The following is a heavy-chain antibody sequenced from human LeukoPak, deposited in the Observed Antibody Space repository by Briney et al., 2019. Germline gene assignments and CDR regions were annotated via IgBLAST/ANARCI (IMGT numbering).Heavy chain of an antibody. V-gene: IGHV1-69*13. J-gene: IGHJ5*02. CDR3: GGGYDGGGNTGSAP. D-gene: IGHD3-22*01. CDR2: IIPIFGTA. Sequence: SVKVSCKASGGTFSSYAISWVRQAPGQGLEWMGGIIPIFGTANYAQKFQGRVTITADESTSTAYMELSSLRSEDTAVYYCGGGYDGGGNTGSAPGGQGPLVTVSS. CDR1: GGTFSSYA.